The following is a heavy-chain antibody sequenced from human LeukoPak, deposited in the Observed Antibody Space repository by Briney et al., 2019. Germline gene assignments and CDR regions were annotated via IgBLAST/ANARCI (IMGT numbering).Heavy chain of an antibody. CDR2: IHYDGSNK. V-gene: IGHV3-30*02. D-gene: IGHD5-18*01. CDR3: AKDLDTAMVMFSDY. CDR1: GFTFSTYG. J-gene: IGHJ4*02. Sequence: GGSLRLSCAASGFTFSTYGMHWVRQAPGKGLEWVAFIHYDGSNKYFADSVKGRFTISRDNSKNTVYLQMNSLRTEDTAVYYCAKDLDTAMVMFSDYWGQGTLVTVSS.